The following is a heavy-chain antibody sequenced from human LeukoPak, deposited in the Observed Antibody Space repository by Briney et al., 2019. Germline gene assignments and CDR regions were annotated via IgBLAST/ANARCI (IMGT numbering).Heavy chain of an antibody. CDR1: GYTFTSYG. CDR2: ISAYNGNT. CDR3: ARVSSSSYFFDPDY. J-gene: IGHJ4*02. Sequence: ASVKVSCKASGYTFTSYGISWVRQAPGQGLEWMGWISAYNGNTNYAQKLQGRVTMTTDTSTSTAYMGLRSLRSDDTAVYYCARVSSSSYFFDPDYWGQGTLVTVSS. D-gene: IGHD6-13*01. V-gene: IGHV1-18*01.